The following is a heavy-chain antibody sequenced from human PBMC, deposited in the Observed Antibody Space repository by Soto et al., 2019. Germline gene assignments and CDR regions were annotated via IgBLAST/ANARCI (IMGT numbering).Heavy chain of an antibody. D-gene: IGHD6-13*01. CDR2: INAGNGNT. Sequence: ASVKVSCKDPGYTYNSYAMHWVRQAPGQRLEWMGWINAGNGNTKYSQKFQGRVTITRDTSASTAYMELSSLRSDDTAVYYCARSIAVAVDFDYWGQGTLVTVSS. J-gene: IGHJ4*02. CDR3: ARSIAVAVDFDY. V-gene: IGHV1-3*01. CDR1: GYTYNSYA.